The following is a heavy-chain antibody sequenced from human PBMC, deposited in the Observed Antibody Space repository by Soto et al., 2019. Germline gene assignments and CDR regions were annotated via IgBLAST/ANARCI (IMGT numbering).Heavy chain of an antibody. CDR2: IYSGGST. Sequence: GGSLRLSCAASGFTVSSNYMSWVRQAPGKGLEWVSVIYSGGSTYYADSVKGRFTISRHNSKNTLYLQMNSLRAEDTAVYYCARENYYGDYAYFDYWGQGTLVTVSS. CDR3: ARENYYGDYAYFDY. V-gene: IGHV3-53*04. J-gene: IGHJ4*02. D-gene: IGHD4-17*01. CDR1: GFTVSSNY.